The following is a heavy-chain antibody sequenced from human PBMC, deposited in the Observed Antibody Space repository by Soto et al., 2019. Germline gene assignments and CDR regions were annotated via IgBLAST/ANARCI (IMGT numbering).Heavy chain of an antibody. CDR2: IFSNDEK. V-gene: IGHV2-26*01. Sequence: QVTLKESGPVLVKPTETLTLTCTVSGFSLSNARMGVSWIRQPPGKALEWLAHIFSNDEKSYSTSLKSRLTIYKDTPKSHVVLTSTNMDPVDTATYYCDLISAVTSLSGMEVWGQGTTVTVSS. CDR3: DLISAVTSLSGMEV. J-gene: IGHJ6*02. CDR1: GFSLSNARMG. D-gene: IGHD4-17*01.